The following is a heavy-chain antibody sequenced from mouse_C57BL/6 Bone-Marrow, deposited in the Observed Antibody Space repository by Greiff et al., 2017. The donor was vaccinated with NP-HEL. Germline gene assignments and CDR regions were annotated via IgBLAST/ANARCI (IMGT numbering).Heavy chain of an antibody. D-gene: IGHD6-5*01. CDR1: GYSFTSYY. V-gene: IGHV1-66*01. J-gene: IGHJ2*01. Sequence: VQLQQSGPELVKPGASVKISCKASGYSFTSYYIHWVKQRPGQGLEWIGWIYPGSGNTKYNEKFKGKATLTADTSSSTSYMQLSSLTSEDSAVYYCAREGLSLYYFDYWGQGTTLTVSS. CDR2: IYPGSGNT. CDR3: AREGLSLYYFDY.